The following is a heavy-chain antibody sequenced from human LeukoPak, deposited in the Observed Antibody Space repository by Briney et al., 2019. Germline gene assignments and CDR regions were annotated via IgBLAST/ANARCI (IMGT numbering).Heavy chain of an antibody. V-gene: IGHV3-53*01. CDR1: GFTVSSNY. D-gene: IGHD3-10*01. CDR3: ASNMVRGVIPFDL. CDR2: IYSGGST. Sequence: GGSLRLSCAASGFTVSSNYMSWVRQAPGKGLEWVSVIYSGGSTYYADSVKGRFTISRDNSKNTLYLQMNSLRAEDTAVYYCASNMVRGVIPFDLWGRGTLVTVSS. J-gene: IGHJ2*01.